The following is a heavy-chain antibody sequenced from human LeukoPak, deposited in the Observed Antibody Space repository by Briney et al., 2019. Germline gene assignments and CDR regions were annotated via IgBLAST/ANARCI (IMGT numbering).Heavy chain of an antibody. V-gene: IGHV4-59*01. CDR3: ARVYYSGSYDYWCFDL. CDR1: GGSIRSYY. D-gene: IGHD1-26*01. J-gene: IGHJ2*01. CDR2: IYYSGST. Sequence: SETLSLTCTVSGGSIRSYYWSWIRQSPGKGLEWIGYIYYSGSTNYNPSLKSRVTISVDTSKNQFSLKLSSVTAADTAVYYCARVYYSGSYDYWCFDLWGRGTLVTVSS.